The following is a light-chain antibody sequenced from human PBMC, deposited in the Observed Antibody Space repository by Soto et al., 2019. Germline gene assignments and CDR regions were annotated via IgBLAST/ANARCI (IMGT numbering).Light chain of an antibody. Sequence: SYELTQPPSVSVAPGQTATITCGGNNIGSKSVHWYQPRPGQAPVLVVFDNSDRRSGISERFSGSNSGNTATLTISRVEAGDEADYYCQVWYNSGDHVYVFGIGTQLTV. CDR1: NIGSKS. CDR3: QVWYNSGDHVYV. J-gene: IGLJ1*01. CDR2: DNS. V-gene: IGLV3-21*02.